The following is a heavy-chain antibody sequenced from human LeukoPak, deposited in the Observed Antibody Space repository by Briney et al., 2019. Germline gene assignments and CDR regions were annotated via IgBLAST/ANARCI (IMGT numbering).Heavy chain of an antibody. CDR2: ISASGGNT. CDR3: AKDTYSSSSVTLDY. D-gene: IGHD6-13*01. CDR1: GLTFSTSA. J-gene: IGHJ4*02. V-gene: IGHV3-23*01. Sequence: PGGSLRLSCAASGLTFSTSAMSWVRQTPGRGLEWVSGISASGGNTYNADSVKGRFTIYRDNSKNTLYLQMNSLRAEDTAEYYCAKDTYSSSSVTLDYWGQGTLVTVSS.